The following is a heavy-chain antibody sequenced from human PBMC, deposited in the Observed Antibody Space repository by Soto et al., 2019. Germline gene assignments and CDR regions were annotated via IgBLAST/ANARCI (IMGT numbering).Heavy chain of an antibody. V-gene: IGHV3-30*18. CDR3: AKELSGSGWYVDS. J-gene: IGHJ4*02. D-gene: IGHD6-19*01. CDR2: ISHEGSNE. Sequence: QVQLVESGGGVVQPGRSLRVSCAASGFTFSNYAMHWVRQAPGKGLEWVAIISHEGSNEFYADSVEGRFTISRDNSINMLYLHMNSLRPEDTAVYFCAKELSGSGWYVDSWGQGTLVTVSS. CDR1: GFTFSNYA.